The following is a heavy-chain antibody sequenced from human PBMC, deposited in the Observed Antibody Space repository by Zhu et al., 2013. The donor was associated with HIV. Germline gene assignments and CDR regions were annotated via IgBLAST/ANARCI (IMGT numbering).Heavy chain of an antibody. CDR3: ARDRGYCSSTSCGHYYYYMDV. CDR1: GGTFSSYA. J-gene: IGHJ6*03. V-gene: IGHV1-69*01. CDR2: IIPIFGTA. Sequence: QVQLVQSGAEVKKPGSSVKVSCKASGGTFSSYAISWVRQAPGQGLEWMGGIIPIFGTANYAQKFQGRVTITADESTSTAYMELSSLRSEDTAVYYCARDRGYCSSTSCGHYYYYMDVWGKGTTVTVSS. D-gene: IGHD2-2*01.